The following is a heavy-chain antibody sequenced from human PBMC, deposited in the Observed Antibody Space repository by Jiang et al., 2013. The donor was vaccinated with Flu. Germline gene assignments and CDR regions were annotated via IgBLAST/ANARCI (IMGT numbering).Heavy chain of an antibody. J-gene: IGHJ5*02. CDR2: ISGSGGST. V-gene: IGHV3-23*01. CDR3: AKEGLPWPLNWFDP. Sequence: SGFTFSSYAMSWVRQAPGKGLEWVSAISGSGGSTYYADSVKGRFTISRDNSKNTLYLQMNSLRAEDTAVYYCAKEGLPWPLNWFDPWGQGTLVTVSS. CDR1: GFTFSSYA.